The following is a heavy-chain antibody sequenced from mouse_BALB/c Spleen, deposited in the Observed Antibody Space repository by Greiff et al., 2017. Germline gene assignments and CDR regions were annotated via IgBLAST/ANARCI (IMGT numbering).Heavy chain of an antibody. D-gene: IGHD1-1*01. V-gene: IGHV2-4-1*01. J-gene: IGHJ3*01. CDR2: IWSGGST. CDR1: GFSLTSYG. Sequence: VKLVESGPGLVQPSQSLSITCTVSGFSLTSYGVHWVRQSPGKGLEWLGVIWSGGSTDYNAAFISRLSISKDNSKSQVFFKMNSLQADDTAIYYCARNWYGSSAWFAYWGQGTLVTVSA. CDR3: ARNWYGSSAWFAY.